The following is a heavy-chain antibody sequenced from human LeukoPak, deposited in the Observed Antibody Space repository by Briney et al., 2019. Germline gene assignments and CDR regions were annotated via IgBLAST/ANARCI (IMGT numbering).Heavy chain of an antibody. V-gene: IGHV3-53*04. CDR2: IYSGGST. CDR3: ARAERAFFDY. J-gene: IGHJ4*02. CDR1: GFTVSRNY. Sequence: GGSLRLSCAASGFTVSRNYMTWVRQASGKGLEWVSVIYSGGSTYYADSVKGRFTISRHNSHNTLYLQMNSLRAEDTAVYYCARAERAFFDYWGQGTLVAVSS.